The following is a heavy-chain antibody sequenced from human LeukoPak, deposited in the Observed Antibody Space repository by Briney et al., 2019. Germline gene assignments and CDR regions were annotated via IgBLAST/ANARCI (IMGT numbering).Heavy chain of an antibody. CDR3: ARESNYYDSSGYVNYFDY. V-gene: IGHV3-20*04. J-gene: IGHJ4*02. Sequence: GGSLSLSCAASGFTFDDYGMRWVRQAPGKGLEWVSGINWNGGSTGYADSVKGRFTISRDNAKNSLYLQMNSLRAEDTALYYCARESNYYDSSGYVNYFDYWGQGTLVTVSS. D-gene: IGHD3-22*01. CDR1: GFTFDDYG. CDR2: INWNGGST.